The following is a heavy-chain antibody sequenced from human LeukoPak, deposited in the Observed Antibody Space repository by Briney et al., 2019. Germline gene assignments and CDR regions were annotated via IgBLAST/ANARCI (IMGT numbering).Heavy chain of an antibody. CDR2: INHSGST. CDR1: GGSFSGYY. Sequence: SETLSLTCAVYGGSFSGYYWSWIRQPPGTGLEWIGEINHSGSTNYNPSLKSRVTISVDTSKNQFSLKLSSVTAADTAVYYCASRGYCSGGSCYYFDYWGQGTLVTVSS. CDR3: ASRGYCSGGSCYYFDY. J-gene: IGHJ4*02. D-gene: IGHD2-15*01. V-gene: IGHV4-34*01.